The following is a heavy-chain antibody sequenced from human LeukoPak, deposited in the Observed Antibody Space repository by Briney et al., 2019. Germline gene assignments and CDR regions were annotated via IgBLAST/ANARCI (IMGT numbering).Heavy chain of an antibody. V-gene: IGHV3-30*18. CDR1: EFTFSSYG. J-gene: IGHJ3*02. CDR2: ISYDGSNK. CDR3: AKELQGAFDI. Sequence: PGGSLRLSCAASEFTFSSYGMHWVRQAPGKGLEWVAVISYDGSNKYYADSVKGRFTISRDNSKNTLYLQMNSLRAEDTAVCYCAKELQGAFDIWGQGTMVTVSS. D-gene: IGHD4-11*01.